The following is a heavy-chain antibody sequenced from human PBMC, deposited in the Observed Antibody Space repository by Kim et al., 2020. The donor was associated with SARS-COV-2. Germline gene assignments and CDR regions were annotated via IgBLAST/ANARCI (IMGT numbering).Heavy chain of an antibody. CDR3: ARGAPIAAAGKSNPFDY. V-gene: IGHV4-34*01. J-gene: IGHJ4*02. Sequence: LKSRVTISVDTSKNQFSLKLSSVTAADTAVYYCARGAPIAAAGKSNPFDYWGQGTLVTVSS. D-gene: IGHD6-13*01.